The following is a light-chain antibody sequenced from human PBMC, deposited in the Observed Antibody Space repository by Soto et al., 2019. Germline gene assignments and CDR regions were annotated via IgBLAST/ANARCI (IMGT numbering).Light chain of an antibody. CDR1: QSVSSTS. CDR2: GAS. J-gene: IGKJ5*01. V-gene: IGKV3-20*01. Sequence: EVVLTQSPCTLSLSPWERFTILCVASQSVSSTSLAWYQQKPGKTPRLLIYGASSRATGTPDRISGGGSGTHFTLTISRLEPEDFAVYYCQHYVTSSITFGQGTRLEIK. CDR3: QHYVTSSIT.